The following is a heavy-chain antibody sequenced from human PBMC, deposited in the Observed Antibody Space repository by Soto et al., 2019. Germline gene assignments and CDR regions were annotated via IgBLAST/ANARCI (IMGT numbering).Heavy chain of an antibody. J-gene: IGHJ4*02. V-gene: IGHV4-61*01. CDR1: VGSVSSGSYY. CDR3: ARAINFDFWSRYYFDY. CDR2: MSYSGTT. Sequence: SETLCVTCTFSVGSVSSGSYYWSWIRQPRGKELEWIAYMSYSGTTNYNPSLESRVTISVDTSKNQFSLKLSSVTAADTAVYYCARAINFDFWSRYYFDYWGQGALVTVSS. D-gene: IGHD3-3*01.